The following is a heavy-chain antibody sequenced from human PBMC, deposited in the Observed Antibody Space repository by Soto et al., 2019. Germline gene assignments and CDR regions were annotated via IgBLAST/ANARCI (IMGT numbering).Heavy chain of an antibody. J-gene: IGHJ5*02. D-gene: IGHD6-13*01. CDR2: ISAYNGNT. CDR3: ARGRPPFSSRPNWFDP. Sequence: ASGKVSCKASGYTFTSYGISWGRQAPGQGLEWMGWISAYNGNTNYAQKLQGRVTMTTDTSTSTAYMELRSLRSDDTAVYYCARGRPPFSSRPNWFDPWGQGTLVTVSS. V-gene: IGHV1-18*01. CDR1: GYTFTSYG.